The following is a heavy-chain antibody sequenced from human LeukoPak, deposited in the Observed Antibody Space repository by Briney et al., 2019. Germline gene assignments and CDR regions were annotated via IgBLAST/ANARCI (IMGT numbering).Heavy chain of an antibody. CDR1: GYTFTGYF. J-gene: IGHJ4*02. Sequence: ASVKVSCKASGYTFTGYFMHWVRQAPGQGLEWMGWVNPNSGGTNYAQNFQGRVTMTRDTSISTAYMELSRLRSDDTAVYYCARGTKTRITIFGVVEEFDYWGQGTLVTVSS. V-gene: IGHV1-2*02. CDR2: VNPNSGGT. CDR3: ARGTKTRITIFGVVEEFDY. D-gene: IGHD3-3*01.